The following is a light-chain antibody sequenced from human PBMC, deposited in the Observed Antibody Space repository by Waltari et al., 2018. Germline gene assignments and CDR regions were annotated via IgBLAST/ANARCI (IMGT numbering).Light chain of an antibody. Sequence: AIRMTQSPSSFSASTGDRVTTTCRASQGISSYLAWYQQKPGKAPKLLIYAASTVQGGVRSRFRGSGSGTDFTLTISCLQSEDFATYYCQQYYSYLPITFGQGTRLEIK. CDR2: AAS. J-gene: IGKJ5*01. CDR3: QQYYSYLPIT. CDR1: QGISSY. V-gene: IGKV1-8*01.